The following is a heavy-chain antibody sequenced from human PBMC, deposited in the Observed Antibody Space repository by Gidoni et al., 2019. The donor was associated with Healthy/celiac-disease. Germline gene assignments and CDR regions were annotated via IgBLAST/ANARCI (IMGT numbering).Heavy chain of an antibody. CDR1: GFSLSTSGVG. Sequence: QITLKASGPTLVKPTQTLTLTCTFSGFSLSTSGVGVGWIRQPPGKALEWLALIYWDDDKRYSPSLKSRLTITKDTSKNQVVLKMTNMDPVDTATYYCAHRRGHDSSGPAFEFDPWGQGTLVTVSS. J-gene: IGHJ5*02. CDR3: AHRRGHDSSGPAFEFDP. D-gene: IGHD3-22*01. CDR2: IYWDDDK. V-gene: IGHV2-5*02.